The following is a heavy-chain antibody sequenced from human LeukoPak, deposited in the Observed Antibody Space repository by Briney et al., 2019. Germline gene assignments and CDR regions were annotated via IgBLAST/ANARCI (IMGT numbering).Heavy chain of an antibody. J-gene: IGHJ4*02. CDR1: GFTFSSYA. V-gene: IGHV3-23*01. CDR2: ISGSGGST. D-gene: IGHD1/OR15-1a*01. CDR3: AKDPEHGYYFDY. Sequence: GGSLRLSCAASGFTFSSYAMSWVCQAPGKGLEWVSAISGSGGSTYYADSVKGRFTISRDNSKNTLYLQMNSLRAEDTAVYYCAKDPEHGYYFDYWGQGTLVTVSS.